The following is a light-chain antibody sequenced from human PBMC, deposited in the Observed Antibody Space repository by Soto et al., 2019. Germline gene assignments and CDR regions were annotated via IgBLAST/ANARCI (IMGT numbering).Light chain of an antibody. CDR1: QSISSW. V-gene: IGKV1-5*01. CDR2: DAS. CDR3: QQYNTYST. Sequence: TQSPGTLSLSPGERATLSCRASQSISSWLAWYQQKPGKAPKLLIYDASSLESGVPSRFSGSGSGTEFTLTISSLRPDDFATYYCQQYNTYSTFGQGTKVDIK. J-gene: IGKJ1*01.